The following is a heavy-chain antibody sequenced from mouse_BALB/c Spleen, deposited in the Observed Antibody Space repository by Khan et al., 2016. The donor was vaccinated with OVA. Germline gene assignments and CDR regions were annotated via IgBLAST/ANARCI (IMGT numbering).Heavy chain of an antibody. Sequence: EVQLQQSGPDLVKPGASVKMSCKASGYSFTGYYMNWVKQSHGKSLECIGRVNPNTGNTNYNQNFRGKAILIVDTSSSTAYMELRSLTSEDSAVDYCARGYDFFAYWGQGTLVTVSA. CDR1: GYSFTGYY. V-gene: IGHV1-26*01. CDR3: ARGYDFFAY. D-gene: IGHD2-14*01. J-gene: IGHJ3*01. CDR2: VNPNTGNT.